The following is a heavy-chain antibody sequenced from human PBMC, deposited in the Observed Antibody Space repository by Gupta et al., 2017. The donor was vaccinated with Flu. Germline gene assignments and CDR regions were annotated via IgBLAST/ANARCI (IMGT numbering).Heavy chain of an antibody. J-gene: IGHJ4*01. V-gene: IGHV4-4*07. D-gene: IGHD2-2*01. Sequence: DEERLEWVKRRHSSGHIHYEHNYRSPVTMERDTSKSQVYLDLCTVTGADTAGYYCSRGQTGASCFDYWGQGTLVTVSS. CDR3: SRGQTGASCFDY. CDR2: RHSSGHI.